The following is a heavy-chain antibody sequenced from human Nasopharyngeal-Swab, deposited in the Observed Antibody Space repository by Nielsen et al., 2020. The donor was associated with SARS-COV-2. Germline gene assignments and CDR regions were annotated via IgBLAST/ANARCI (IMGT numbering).Heavy chain of an antibody. J-gene: IGHJ6*02. D-gene: IGHD6-13*01. CDR1: GYTFTGNY. V-gene: IGHV1-2*02. CDR3: AREGIAAAGTWAYYYYYGMDV. CDR2: INPNTGGT. Sequence: ASVKVSCKASGYTFTGNYMHWARHAPGQGLEWMGWINPNTGGTNYAQKFQGRVTMTRDTSISTAYMELSRLRSDDSAVYYCAREGIAAAGTWAYYYYYGMDVWGQGTTVTVSS.